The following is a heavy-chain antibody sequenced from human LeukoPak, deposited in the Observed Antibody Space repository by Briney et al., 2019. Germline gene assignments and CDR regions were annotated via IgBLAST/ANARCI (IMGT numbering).Heavy chain of an antibody. CDR2: ISSSSSYI. CDR3: ARGVVRYFDY. V-gene: IGHV3-21*01. Sequence: PGGPLRLSCAASGFTFSGYSMNWVRQAPGKGLEWVSSISSSSSYIYYADSVKGRFTISRDNAKNSLYLQMNSLRAEDTAVYYCARGVVRYFDYWGQGALVTVSS. CDR1: GFTFSGYS. D-gene: IGHD3-9*01. J-gene: IGHJ4*02.